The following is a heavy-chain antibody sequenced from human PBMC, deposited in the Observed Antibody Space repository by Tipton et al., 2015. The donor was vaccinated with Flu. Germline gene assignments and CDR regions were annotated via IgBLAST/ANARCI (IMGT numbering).Heavy chain of an antibody. D-gene: IGHD1-26*01. V-gene: IGHV4-39*01. CDR3: ARPLDGREHRWAY. Sequence: TLSLTCTVSGDSISSSSYYWGWIRQPPGKGLEWIVSIYYSRSTYYNPSLRSRVTISIDTSKNQFSLKLSSVTAADTAVYYCARPLDGREHRWAYWGQGTLVTVSS. CDR2: IYYSRST. CDR1: GDSISSSSYY. J-gene: IGHJ4*02.